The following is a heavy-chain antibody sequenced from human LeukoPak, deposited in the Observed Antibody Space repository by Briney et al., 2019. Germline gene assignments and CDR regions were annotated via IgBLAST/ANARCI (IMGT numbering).Heavy chain of an antibody. CDR2: ISYDGSKK. D-gene: IGHD3-22*01. V-gene: IGHV3-30-3*01. CDR3: ARDREHYDSGGYSSFFDH. CDR1: GFTFSSYA. J-gene: IGHJ4*02. Sequence: PGGSLRLSCAASGFTFSSYAMHWVRQAPGKGLEWVAVISYDGSKKYYADSVKGRFTISRDNSKNTLYLQMNRLRGEDTAVYYCARDREHYDSGGYSSFFDHWGQGTQVTVSS.